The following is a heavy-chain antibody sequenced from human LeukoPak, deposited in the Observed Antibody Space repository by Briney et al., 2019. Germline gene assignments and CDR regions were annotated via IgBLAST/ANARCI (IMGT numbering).Heavy chain of an antibody. CDR1: EFAVSSNY. D-gene: IGHD3-10*01. J-gene: IGHJ4*02. Sequence: GGSLRLSCAASEFAVSSNYMGWVRQAPGKGLEWVSVIYIDGTTYYADSVKGRFTISRDDSKNTLYLQMNSLGAEDTALYYCARSPSSYGPAHYFDYWGQGTLVTVSS. V-gene: IGHV3-53*01. CDR3: ARSPSSYGPAHYFDY. CDR2: IYIDGTT.